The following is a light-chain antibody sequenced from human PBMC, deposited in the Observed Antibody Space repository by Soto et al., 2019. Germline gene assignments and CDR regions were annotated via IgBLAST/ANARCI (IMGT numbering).Light chain of an antibody. J-gene: IGKJ1*01. CDR2: GAS. CDR1: QSVSSSY. CDR3: QQYASSPEWT. Sequence: EIVLTQSPGTLSLSPGERATLSCRASQSVSSSYLAWYQQKPGQAPRLLIYGASRRATGIPDRFSGSGSGTDFTLTISRLEPEDFAVYYCQQYASSPEWTFGQGTKVDIK. V-gene: IGKV3-20*01.